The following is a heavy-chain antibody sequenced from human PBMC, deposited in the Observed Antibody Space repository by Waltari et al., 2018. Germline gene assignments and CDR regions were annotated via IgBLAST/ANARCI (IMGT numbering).Heavy chain of an antibody. V-gene: IGHV3-23*01. CDR3: ARLNDDHDFQALDF. D-gene: IGHD1-1*01. Sequence: ELQLLESGGGFVQPGGSLRLLCAASGFSFGNYAMTWVRQAPGKGLELVSGISGSGDSIYSADSLKGRFTISRDNSKNTLTLQVNSLRGEDTAVYYCARLNDDHDFQALDFWGQGTLVTVSS. CDR1: GFSFGNYA. CDR2: ISGSGDSI. J-gene: IGHJ4*02.